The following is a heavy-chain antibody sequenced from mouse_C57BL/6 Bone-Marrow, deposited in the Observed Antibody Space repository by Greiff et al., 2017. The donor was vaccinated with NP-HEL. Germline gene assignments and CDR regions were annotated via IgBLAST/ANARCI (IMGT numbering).Heavy chain of an antibody. D-gene: IGHD4-1*01. V-gene: IGHV1-61*01. Sequence: QVQLQQPGAELVRPGSSVKLSCKASGYTFTSYWMDWVKQRPGQGLEWIGNIYPSDSETHYNQKFKDKATLTVDKSSSTAYMQLSSLTSEDSAVYYCARWRGWDHFDDWGQGTTLTVSS. J-gene: IGHJ2*01. CDR2: IYPSDSET. CDR1: GYTFTSYW. CDR3: ARWRGWDHFDD.